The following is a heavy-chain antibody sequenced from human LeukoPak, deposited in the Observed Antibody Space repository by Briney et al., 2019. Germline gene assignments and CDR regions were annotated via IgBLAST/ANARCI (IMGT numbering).Heavy chain of an antibody. J-gene: IGHJ6*03. CDR2: INHSGST. Sequence: SETLSLTCAVYGGSFSGYYWSWIRQPPGKGLEWIGEINHSGSTSYNPSLKSRVTISVDTSKNQFSLKLSSVTVADTAVYYCARTPNYYYYYMDVWGKGTTVTVSS. V-gene: IGHV4-34*01. CDR1: GGSFSGYY. CDR3: ARTPNYYYYYMDV.